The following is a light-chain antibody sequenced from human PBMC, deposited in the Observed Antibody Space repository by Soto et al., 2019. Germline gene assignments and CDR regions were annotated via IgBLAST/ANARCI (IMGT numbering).Light chain of an antibody. CDR1: KLGDKY. Sequence: SSELTQPPSVSVSPGQTASITCSGDKLGDKYVCWYQQKPGQSPVLVIYQDSKRPSGIPERFSGSNSGNTATLTVSGTQAMDEADYYCQAWDSGTVFGGGTKLTVL. V-gene: IGLV3-1*01. CDR2: QDS. CDR3: QAWDSGTV. J-gene: IGLJ2*01.